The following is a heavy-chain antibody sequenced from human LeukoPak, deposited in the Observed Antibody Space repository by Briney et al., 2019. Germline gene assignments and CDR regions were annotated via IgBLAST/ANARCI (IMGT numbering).Heavy chain of an antibody. CDR2: INHSGST. D-gene: IGHD6-19*01. Sequence: SESLSLTCAVYGGSFSGYYWSWIRQPPGKGLEWIGEINHSGSTNYNPSLKSRVTISVDTSKNQCSLKLSSVTAADTAVYYCARGSGWSIPLDYWGQGTLVTVSS. CDR3: ARGSGWSIPLDY. J-gene: IGHJ4*02. V-gene: IGHV4-34*01. CDR1: GGSFSGYY.